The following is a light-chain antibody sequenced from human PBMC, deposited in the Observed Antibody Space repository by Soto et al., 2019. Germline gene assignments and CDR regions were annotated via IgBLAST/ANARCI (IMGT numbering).Light chain of an antibody. CDR1: QTVVTH. CDR2: DAS. CDR3: QQYNKWPRT. V-gene: IGKV3-15*01. Sequence: EVVMTQSPVTLSLSPGERATVSCRASQTVVTHLAWFQQKPGQPPSLLIYDASATATGIPARFSGSGSGTEFTLTISSLQSEDFAVYYCQQYNKWPRTFGQGTKVE. J-gene: IGKJ1*01.